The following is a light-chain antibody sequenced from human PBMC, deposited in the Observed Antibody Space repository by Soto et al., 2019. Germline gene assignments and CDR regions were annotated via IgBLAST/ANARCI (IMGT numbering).Light chain of an antibody. J-gene: IGKJ4*01. V-gene: IGKV3-11*01. Sequence: EIVLTQSPATLSLSPGDRATLSCRASQTVSSYLAWYQQKPGQAPRLLIYDASSRATGIPARFSGSGSGTDFTLTITSLEPEDFAVYYGHQRSDWPSTFGGGTKVEIK. CDR1: QTVSSY. CDR3: HQRSDWPST. CDR2: DAS.